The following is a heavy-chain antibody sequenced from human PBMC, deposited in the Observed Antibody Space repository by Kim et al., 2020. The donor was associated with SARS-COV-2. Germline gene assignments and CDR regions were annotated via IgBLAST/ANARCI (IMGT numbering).Heavy chain of an antibody. D-gene: IGHD3-3*01. J-gene: IGHJ4*02. Sequence: SETLSLTCTVSGGSISSSSYYWGWIRQPPGKGLEWIGSIYYSGSTYYNPSLKTRVTISVDTSKNQFSLKLSSVTAADTAVYYCARHESDFWSGYYGFDYWGQGTLVTVSS. CDR1: GGSISSSSYY. CDR3: ARHESDFWSGYYGFDY. CDR2: IYYSGST. V-gene: IGHV4-39*01.